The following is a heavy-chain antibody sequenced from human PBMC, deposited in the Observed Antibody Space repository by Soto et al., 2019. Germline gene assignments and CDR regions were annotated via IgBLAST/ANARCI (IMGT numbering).Heavy chain of an antibody. Sequence: QVQLVQSGAEVKKPGASVKVSCKASGYTFTSYDINWVRQATGQGLEWMGWMNPNSGNTGYAQKFQGRVTMTRNTSISTAYMELSSLRSEDPAVYYCARPIAAAGTYLGSAMDVWGQGTTVTVSS. CDR3: ARPIAAAGTYLGSAMDV. V-gene: IGHV1-8*01. J-gene: IGHJ6*02. CDR1: GYTFTSYD. D-gene: IGHD6-13*01. CDR2: MNPNSGNT.